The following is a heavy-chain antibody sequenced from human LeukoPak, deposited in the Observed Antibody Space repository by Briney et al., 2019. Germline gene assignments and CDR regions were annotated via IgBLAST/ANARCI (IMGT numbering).Heavy chain of an antibody. D-gene: IGHD4-17*01. CDR3: ARTYGDYVYILGY. CDR2: ISTDAGET. V-gene: IGHV3-23*01. CDR1: GFTFSNSG. J-gene: IGHJ4*02. Sequence: GGSLRLSCAASGFTFSNSGMSWVRQAPGKGLEWVSAISTDAGETHYADSVKGRFTISRDISKNTVYLQMNSLRAEDTAVYYCARTYGDYVYILGYWGQGTLVTVSS.